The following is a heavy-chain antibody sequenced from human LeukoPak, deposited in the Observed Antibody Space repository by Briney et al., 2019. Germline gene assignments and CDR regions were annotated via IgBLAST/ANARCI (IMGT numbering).Heavy chain of an antibody. CDR1: GYTFTGYY. Sequence: ASVKVSCKASGYTFTGYYMHWVRQAPGQGLEWMGRINPNSGGTNYAQKFQGRVTMTRDTSISTAYMELSRLRSDDTAVYYCARGKPIAYYYDSSGQSGDYWGQGTLVTVSS. J-gene: IGHJ4*02. V-gene: IGHV1-2*06. CDR3: ARGKPIAYYYDSSGQSGDY. CDR2: INPNSGGT. D-gene: IGHD3-22*01.